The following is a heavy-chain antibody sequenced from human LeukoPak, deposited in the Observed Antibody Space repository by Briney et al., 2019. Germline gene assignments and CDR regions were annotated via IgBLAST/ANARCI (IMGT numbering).Heavy chain of an antibody. V-gene: IGHV4-39*07. Sequence: KASETLSLTCTVSGGSISSSSYYWGWIRQPPGKGLEWIGSIYYSGSTYYNPSLKSRVTISVDTSKNQFSLKLSSVTAADTAVYYCARGELWFGENYYFDYWGQGTLVTVSS. CDR3: ARGELWFGENYYFDY. D-gene: IGHD3-10*01. CDR1: GGSISSSSYY. J-gene: IGHJ4*02. CDR2: IYYSGST.